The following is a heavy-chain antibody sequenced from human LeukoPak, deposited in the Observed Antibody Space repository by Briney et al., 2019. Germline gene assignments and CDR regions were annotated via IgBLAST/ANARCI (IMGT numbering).Heavy chain of an antibody. D-gene: IGHD3-9*01. V-gene: IGHV3-23*01. CDR2: VSGRDTST. CDR1: GYTFSNYA. CDR3: AKWGDYDVLTGYYDSDY. J-gene: IGHJ4*02. Sequence: GGSLRLSCAASGYTFSNYAMSWVRQAPGKGLEWVSAVSGRDTSTYYTDSVKGRFTISRDNSKNTLYLQMNSLSAEDTAIYYCAKWGDYDVLTGYYDSDYWGQGTLVTVSS.